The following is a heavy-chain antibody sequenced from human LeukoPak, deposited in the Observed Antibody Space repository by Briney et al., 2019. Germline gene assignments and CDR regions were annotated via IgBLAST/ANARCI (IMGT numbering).Heavy chain of an antibody. CDR3: ARGPRYYASGSALGDYYYYGMDV. CDR2: IYSGGNT. V-gene: IGHV3-53*01. D-gene: IGHD3-10*01. J-gene: IGHJ6*02. CDR1: GFTVSSNY. Sequence: GGSLRLSCAASGFTVSSNYMSWVRQAPGKGLEWVSVIYSGGNTYYADSVRGRFTISRDNSKNTLYLQMNSLRAEDTAVYSCARGPRYYASGSALGDYYYYGMDVWGQGITVTVSS.